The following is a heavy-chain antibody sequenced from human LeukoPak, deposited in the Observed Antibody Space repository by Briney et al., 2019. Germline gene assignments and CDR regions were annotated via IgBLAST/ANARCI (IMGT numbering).Heavy chain of an antibody. V-gene: IGHV3-21*01. Sequence: GGSLRLSCSASGFSFSDYDMNWVHQAPGKGLEWVSAISGRSSHIYYGESVKGRFTISRDNAKNSLYLQMDSLGVEDTAVYYCGRAFPPLRTSSAGDLWGQGTLVIVSS. D-gene: IGHD3-16*01. CDR1: GFSFSDYD. CDR2: ISGRSSHI. J-gene: IGHJ1*01. CDR3: GRAFPPLRTSSAGDL.